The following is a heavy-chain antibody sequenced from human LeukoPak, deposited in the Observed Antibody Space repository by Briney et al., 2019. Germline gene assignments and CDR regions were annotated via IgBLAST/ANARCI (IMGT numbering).Heavy chain of an antibody. D-gene: IGHD2-2*01. V-gene: IGHV4-34*01. Sequence: SETLSLTCTVSGGSISSYNWSWIRQPPGKGLEWIGEINHSGSTNYNPSLKSRVTISVDTSKNQFSLKLSSVTAADTAVYYCARYCSSTSCFHWYFDLWGRGTLVTVSS. CDR1: GGSISSYN. CDR3: ARYCSSTSCFHWYFDL. J-gene: IGHJ2*01. CDR2: INHSGST.